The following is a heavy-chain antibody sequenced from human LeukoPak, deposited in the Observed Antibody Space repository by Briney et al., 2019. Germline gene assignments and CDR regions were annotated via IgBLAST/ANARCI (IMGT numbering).Heavy chain of an antibody. CDR3: VIYDSSGAKD. CDR1: GFTFSSYG. V-gene: IGHV3-30*02. D-gene: IGHD3-22*01. J-gene: IGHJ4*02. Sequence: PGGSLRLSCAASGFTFSSYGMHWVRQAPGKGLEWVAFIRYDGSNKYYADSVKGRFTISRDNAKNSLYLQMNSLRAEDTAVYYCVIYDSSGAKDWGQGTLVTVSS. CDR2: IRYDGSNK.